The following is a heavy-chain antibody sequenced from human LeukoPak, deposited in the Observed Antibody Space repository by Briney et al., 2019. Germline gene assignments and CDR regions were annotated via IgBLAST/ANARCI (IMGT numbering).Heavy chain of an antibody. J-gene: IGHJ1*01. Sequence: GGSLRLSCAASGFTFSSYWMHWVRHAPGKGLVWVSRIKSDGSTNYADSVKGRFTISRDNAKNTVSLQMNSLSAEDTGVYYCARAPSEIGGYYPEYFRHWGQGTLVTVSS. CDR3: ARAPSEIGGYYPEYFRH. CDR1: GFTFSSYW. CDR2: IKSDGST. V-gene: IGHV3-74*01. D-gene: IGHD3-22*01.